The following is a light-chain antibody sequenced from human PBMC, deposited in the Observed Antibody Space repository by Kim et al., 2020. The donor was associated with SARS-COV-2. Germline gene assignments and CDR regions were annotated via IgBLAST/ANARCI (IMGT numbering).Light chain of an antibody. CDR3: SSYTTSGTYV. CDR1: SSDVGGYSY. J-gene: IGLJ1*01. CDR2: DVN. V-gene: IGLV2-14*01. Sequence: QSVLTQPASVSESPGQSITISCTGTSSDVGGYSYVSWYQQPPGKVPKLIIFDVNKRPSGVSDRFSGSKSGNTASLTISGLQAEDEADYYCSSYTTSGTYVFELGPRSPS.